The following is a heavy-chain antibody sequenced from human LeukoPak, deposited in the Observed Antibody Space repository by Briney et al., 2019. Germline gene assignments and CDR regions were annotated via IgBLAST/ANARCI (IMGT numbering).Heavy chain of an antibody. V-gene: IGHV1-8*01. D-gene: IGHD2-8*01. CDR1: GYTFTGYD. J-gene: IGHJ4*02. CDR3: ARTSSETNKLDGHWPVSDY. Sequence: ASVKVSYKASGYTFTGYDINWVRQVTGQGLEWMGWMNFDSGNTAYTQKFQGRVTMTRDTSITTAYMELSSLRPEDTAVYYCARTSSETNKLDGHWPVSDYWGQGTLVTVSS. CDR2: MNFDSGNT.